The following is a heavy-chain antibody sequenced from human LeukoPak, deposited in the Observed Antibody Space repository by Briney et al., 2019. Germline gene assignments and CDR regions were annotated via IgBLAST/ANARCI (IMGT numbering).Heavy chain of an antibody. V-gene: IGHV4-34*01. CDR2: INHSGST. D-gene: IGHD3-22*01. CDR1: GGSFSGYY. Sequence: SETLSLTCAVYGGSFSGYYWSWIRQPPGKGLEWIGEINHSGSTNYNPSLKSRVTISVDTFKNQFSLKLSSVTAADTAVYYCASRRHYYDSSGYYYRDYWGQGTLVTVSS. CDR3: ASRRHYYDSSGYYYRDY. J-gene: IGHJ4*02.